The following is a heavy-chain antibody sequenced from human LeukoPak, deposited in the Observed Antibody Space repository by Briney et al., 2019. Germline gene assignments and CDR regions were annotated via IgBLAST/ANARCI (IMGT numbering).Heavy chain of an antibody. J-gene: IGHJ3*02. CDR3: ASLERGAFDI. V-gene: IGHV4-61*02. CDR1: GGSISSGSYY. Sequence: SETLSLTCTVSGGSISSGSYYWSWIRQPAGKGLEWIGRIYTSGSTNYNPSLKSRVTISVDTSKNQFSLKLSSVTAADTAVYYCASLERGAFDIWGQGTMVTVSS. CDR2: IYTSGST.